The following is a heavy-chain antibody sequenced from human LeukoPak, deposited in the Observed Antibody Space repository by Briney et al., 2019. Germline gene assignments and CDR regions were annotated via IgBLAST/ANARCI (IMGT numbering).Heavy chain of an antibody. Sequence: SETLSLTCSVSGSSITSVSYWAWIRQAPEKGLEWIGSLSHSGATYYNPSLTSRLSTSVDTSNNRFSLKLSSVTAADTAVYYCARQQYYYGSGMDAFDIWGQGTMVTVSS. CDR3: ARQQYYYGSGMDAFDI. J-gene: IGHJ3*02. CDR2: LSHSGAT. D-gene: IGHD3-10*01. CDR1: GSSITSVSY. V-gene: IGHV4-38-2*02.